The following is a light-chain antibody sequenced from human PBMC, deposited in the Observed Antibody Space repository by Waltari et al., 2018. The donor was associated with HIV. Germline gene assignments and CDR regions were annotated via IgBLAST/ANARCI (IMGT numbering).Light chain of an antibody. Sequence: QSALTQPRSLSGSPGQSVTISCTGTSTDVGGYHYVSWYQQNPGKAPKIMIYDVDRRSSGVPDRFSGRRSGNTACLTISGLRAEDEADYDCCSHSSVHSVLFGGGTKVTVL. CDR1: STDVGGYHY. J-gene: IGLJ3*02. CDR2: DVD. V-gene: IGLV2-11*01. CDR3: CSHSSVHSVL.